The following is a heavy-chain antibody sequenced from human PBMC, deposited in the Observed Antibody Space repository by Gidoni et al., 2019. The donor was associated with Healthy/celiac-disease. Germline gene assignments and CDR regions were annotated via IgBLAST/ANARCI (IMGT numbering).Heavy chain of an antibody. J-gene: IGHJ4*02. Sequence: QITLKESGPTLVKPTQTLTLTCTFPGFSLSTSGVGVGWIRQPPGKALEWLALIYWNDDKRYSPSLKSRLTITKDTSKNQVVLTMTNMDPVDTATYYCAHSIGYCSGGSCYGGKLGYYFDYWGQGTLVTVSS. CDR2: IYWNDDK. V-gene: IGHV2-5*01. CDR1: GFSLSTSGVG. CDR3: AHSIGYCSGGSCYGGKLGYYFDY. D-gene: IGHD2-15*01.